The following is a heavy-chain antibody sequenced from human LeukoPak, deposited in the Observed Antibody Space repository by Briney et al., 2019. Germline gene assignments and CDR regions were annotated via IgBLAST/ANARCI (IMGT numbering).Heavy chain of an antibody. V-gene: IGHV4-61*01. Sequence: PSETLSLTCTVSGGSVSSGSYFWSWIRQPPGKGLEWIGEINHSGSTNYNPSLKSRVTISVDTSKNQFSLKLSSVTAADTAVYYCARGLLHSGSYFALKYFDLWGRGTLVTVSS. CDR3: ARGLLHSGSYFALKYFDL. J-gene: IGHJ2*01. CDR1: GGSVSSGSYF. D-gene: IGHD1-26*01. CDR2: INHSGST.